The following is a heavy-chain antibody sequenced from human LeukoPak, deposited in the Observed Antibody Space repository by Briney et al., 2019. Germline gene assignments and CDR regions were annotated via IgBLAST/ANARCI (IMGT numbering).Heavy chain of an antibody. CDR2: ISGDGDGT. Sequence: GGSLRLSCAASGFTFGHYAMHWVRQAPGKGLEWVSVISGDGDGTHYIDSVKGRFSISRDQSRNSLHLQMDTLRAEDTAVYYCAKDRGCFFGSGTSYYFYGMDVWGQGTTVTVSS. J-gene: IGHJ6*02. V-gene: IGHV3-43*02. D-gene: IGHD3-10*01. CDR1: GFTFGHYA. CDR3: AKDRGCFFGSGTSYYFYGMDV.